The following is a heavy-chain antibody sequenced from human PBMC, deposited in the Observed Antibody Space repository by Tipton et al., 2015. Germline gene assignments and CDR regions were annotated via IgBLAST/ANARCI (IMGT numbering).Heavy chain of an antibody. Sequence: TLSLTCDVSGYSISSGYYWSWIRQPPGKGLEWIGSISHSGNTYYNPSLKSRVTMSRDTPKNQFSLKLTSVTAADTAVYYCATLVDGYSRIPWGQGTRVTVSS. CDR2: ISHSGNT. CDR1: GYSISSGYY. J-gene: IGHJ5*02. CDR3: ATLVDGYSRIP. D-gene: IGHD5-24*01. V-gene: IGHV4-38-2*01.